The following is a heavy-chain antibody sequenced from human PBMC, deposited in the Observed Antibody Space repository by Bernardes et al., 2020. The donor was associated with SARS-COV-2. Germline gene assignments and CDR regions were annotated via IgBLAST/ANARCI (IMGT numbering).Heavy chain of an antibody. J-gene: IGHJ5*02. CDR1: GGSFSSHY. Sequence: SETLSLTCAVYGGSFSSHYWAWIRQPPGRGLEWVGEINHSGSSTYNPSLKSRVTLSVDTSKMQFSLKLTSVNAADMAVYYCARGASFGFLSAYSFGRGGPFDPWRQGGLGTVAS. CDR3: ARGASFGFLSAYSFGRGGPFDP. CDR2: INHSGSS. D-gene: IGHD3-3*01. V-gene: IGHV4-34*01.